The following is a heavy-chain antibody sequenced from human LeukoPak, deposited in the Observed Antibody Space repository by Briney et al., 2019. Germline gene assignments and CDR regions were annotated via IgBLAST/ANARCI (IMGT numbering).Heavy chain of an antibody. CDR1: GGSISSSSYY. D-gene: IGHD1-26*01. CDR2: IYYSGRT. Sequence: PSETLSLTCTVSGGSISSSSYYWGWIRQPPGKGLEWIGSIYYSGRTYYNPSLKSRVTISVDTSKNQFSLKLSSVTAADTAVYYCARRPWGWFDPWGQGTLVTVSS. CDR3: ARRPWGWFDP. J-gene: IGHJ5*02. V-gene: IGHV4-39*01.